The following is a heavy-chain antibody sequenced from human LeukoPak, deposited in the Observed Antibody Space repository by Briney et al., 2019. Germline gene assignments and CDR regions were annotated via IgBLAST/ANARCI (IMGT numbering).Heavy chain of an antibody. D-gene: IGHD3-9*01. CDR3: ARQGANYDILTGYSARDAFDI. V-gene: IGHV4-39*01. CDR1: GGSISSSSYY. Sequence: SETLSLTCTVSGGSISSSSYYWGWIRQPPGKGLEWIGSIYYSGSTYYNPSLKSRVTISVDTSKNQFSLKLRSVTAADTAVYYCARQGANYDILTGYSARDAFDIWGQGTMVTVSS. CDR2: IYYSGST. J-gene: IGHJ3*02.